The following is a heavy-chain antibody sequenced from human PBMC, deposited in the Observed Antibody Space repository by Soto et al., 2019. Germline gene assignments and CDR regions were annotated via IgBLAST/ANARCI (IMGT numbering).Heavy chain of an antibody. Sequence: SETLSLTCTVSGGSISSGGYYWSWIRQHPGKGLEWIGYIYYSGSTYYNPSLKSRVTISVDTSKNQFSLKLSSVTAADTAVYYCARDSERLGIGVHAFDIWGQGTMVTVSS. CDR3: ARDSERLGIGVHAFDI. V-gene: IGHV4-31*03. CDR1: GGSISSGGYY. CDR2: IYYSGST. D-gene: IGHD7-27*01. J-gene: IGHJ3*02.